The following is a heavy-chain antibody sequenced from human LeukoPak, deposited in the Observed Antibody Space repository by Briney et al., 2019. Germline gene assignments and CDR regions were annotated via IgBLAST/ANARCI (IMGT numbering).Heavy chain of an antibody. D-gene: IGHD3-9*01. CDR1: NGYISNYF. CDR2: IYTTGST. J-gene: IGHJ4*02. CDR3: ARAPSETRYSRASQNYFEY. V-gene: IGHV4-4*07. Sequence: SETLSLTCTVSNGYISNYFWSWIRPPAGKGLEWIGRIYTTGSTNYNPSLRSRVTMSVDASEKQFSLRLTSVTAADTAVYYCARAPSETRYSRASQNYFEYWGQGILVTVSS.